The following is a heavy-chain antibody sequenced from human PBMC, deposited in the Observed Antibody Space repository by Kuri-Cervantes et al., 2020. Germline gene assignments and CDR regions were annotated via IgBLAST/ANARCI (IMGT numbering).Heavy chain of an antibody. D-gene: IGHD4/OR15-4a*01. V-gene: IGHV4-59*01. Sequence: SETLSLTCTVSGVSISNYDWSWIRQPPGKGLEWIGYISHRGSANYNPSLKSRVTISVDTSKNQFSLNLNSVTAADTAVYYCARGLTDINQRSYYDSWAQGTLVTVSS. CDR3: ARGLTDINQRSYYDS. CDR1: GVSISNYD. CDR2: ISHRGSA. J-gene: IGHJ4*02.